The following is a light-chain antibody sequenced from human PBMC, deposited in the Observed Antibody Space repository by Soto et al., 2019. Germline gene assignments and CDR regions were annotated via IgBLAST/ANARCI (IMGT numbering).Light chain of an antibody. CDR2: GAS. Sequence: EIVLTQSPGTLSLSPGERATLSCRASQSVSSSYLAWYQQKPGQAPRLLIYGASSRETGIPDRFSGSGSGTESTLTISRLEPEDFAVYYCQQYGSSPWTFGQGTKVDIK. CDR3: QQYGSSPWT. J-gene: IGKJ1*01. CDR1: QSVSSSY. V-gene: IGKV3-20*01.